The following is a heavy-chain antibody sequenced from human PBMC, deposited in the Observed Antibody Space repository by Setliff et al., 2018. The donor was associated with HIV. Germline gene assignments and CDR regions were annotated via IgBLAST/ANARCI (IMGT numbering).Heavy chain of an antibody. CDR1: GYNFASHW. Sequence: GESLKISCRGSGYNFASHWIAWVRQMPGKGLEWMGLIYPRDSDTRYSPSFQGQVTISVDKSISTAYLHWSSLKASDTAIYFCAKHGFERKSPYNWFDSWGQGTLVTVSS. D-gene: IGHD3-16*01. CDR3: AKHGFERKSPYNWFDS. J-gene: IGHJ5*01. CDR2: IYPRDSDT. V-gene: IGHV5-51*01.